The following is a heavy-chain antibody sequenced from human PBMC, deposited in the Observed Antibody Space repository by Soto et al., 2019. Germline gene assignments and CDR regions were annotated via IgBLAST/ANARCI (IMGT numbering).Heavy chain of an antibody. J-gene: IGHJ3*02. CDR3: ARGYCSGGSCYSGDAFDM. CDR2: ISTSSYTI. V-gene: IGHV3-48*02. Sequence: EVQLVEYGGGLVQPGESLRLSCAASGFTFRGYSMSWVRQAPGKGLEWVSYISTSSYTIYYADSVKGRFTISRDNAKNSLYLQMNSRRDEDTAVYYCARGYCSGGSCYSGDAFDMWGQGTMVTVSS. CDR1: GFTFRGYS. D-gene: IGHD2-15*01.